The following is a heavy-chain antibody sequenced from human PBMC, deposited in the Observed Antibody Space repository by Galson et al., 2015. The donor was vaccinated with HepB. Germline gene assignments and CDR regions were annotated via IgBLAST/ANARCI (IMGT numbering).Heavy chain of an antibody. CDR3: GGANPDHEAFDI. CDR1: GFTFSSYG. CDR2: IWYDGSNK. Sequence: SLRLSCAASGFTFSSYGMHWVRQAPGKGLEWVAVIWYDGSNKYYADSVKGRFTISRDNSKNTLYLQMNSLRAEDTAVYYCGGANPDHEAFDIWGQGTMVTVSS. J-gene: IGHJ3*02. D-gene: IGHD4/OR15-4a*01. V-gene: IGHV3-33*01.